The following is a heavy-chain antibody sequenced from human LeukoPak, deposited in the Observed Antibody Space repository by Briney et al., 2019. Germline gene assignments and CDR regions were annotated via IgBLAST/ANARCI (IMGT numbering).Heavy chain of an antibody. CDR1: GGSISSFY. Sequence: SETLSLTCTVSGGSISSFYWSWIRQPPGKGLEWIGFIYYSGGTNYNPSLKSRVTISLDTSKNQFSLKLSSVTAADTAVYYCAAGVDAHFDYWGQGTLVTVSS. CDR2: IYYSGGT. CDR3: AAGVDAHFDY. D-gene: IGHD3-10*01. V-gene: IGHV4-59*01. J-gene: IGHJ4*02.